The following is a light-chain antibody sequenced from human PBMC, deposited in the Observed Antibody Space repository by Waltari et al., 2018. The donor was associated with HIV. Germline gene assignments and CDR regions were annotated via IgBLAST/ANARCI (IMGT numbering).Light chain of an antibody. Sequence: DIQMTQSPSYMSALVGDSVHINCRANQSIDSFLAWYQQKPGEAPKLLIYSASRLENGVASRFFAFGSGTDFTLTITGLQTEDFATYYCQQAASFPHTFGGGTKV. J-gene: IGKJ4*01. CDR3: QQAASFPHT. CDR1: QSIDSF. V-gene: IGKV1-12*01. CDR2: SAS.